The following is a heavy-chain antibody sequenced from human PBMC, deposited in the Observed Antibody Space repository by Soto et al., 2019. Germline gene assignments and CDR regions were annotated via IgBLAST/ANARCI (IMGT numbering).Heavy chain of an antibody. V-gene: IGHV4-30-4*01. D-gene: IGHD5-12*01. Sequence: SETLSLTCSVSGGTINSGDYFWSWIRQPPGKGLEWIGSIFYTGSTYYSPSLKSRASMSMDTSKTLFSLRLRSLTAADTAVYFCARVKATLYRHYYFDYWGQGTPVTVSS. CDR2: IFYTGST. CDR3: ARVKATLYRHYYFDY. CDR1: GGTINSGDYF. J-gene: IGHJ4*02.